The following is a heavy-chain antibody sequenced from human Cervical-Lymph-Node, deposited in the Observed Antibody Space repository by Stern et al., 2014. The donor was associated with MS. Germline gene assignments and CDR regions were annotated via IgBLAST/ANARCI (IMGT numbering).Heavy chain of an antibody. J-gene: IGHJ2*01. Sequence: QLQLQESGPGLVKPSETLSLTCTVSGGSISSYYWSWIRQPPGKGLEWIGDIYYSGSTNYNPSLKSRVTISVDTSKNQFSLKLSSVTAADTAVYYCARSGYYGDRDWYFDLWGRGTLVTVSS. CDR3: ARSGYYGDRDWYFDL. CDR1: GGSISSYY. CDR2: IYYSGST. D-gene: IGHD4-17*01. V-gene: IGHV4-59*01.